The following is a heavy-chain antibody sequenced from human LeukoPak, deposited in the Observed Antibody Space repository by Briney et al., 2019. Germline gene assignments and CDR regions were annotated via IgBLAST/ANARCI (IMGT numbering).Heavy chain of an antibody. V-gene: IGHV3-23*01. CDR3: AKEPRTRPAAIPFDY. CDR2: ISGSGGST. Sequence: GGSLRLSCAASGFTFSSYAMSWVRQALGKGLERVSAISGSGGSTYYADSVKGRFTIPRDNSKNTLYLQMNSLRAEDTAVYYCAKEPRTRPAAIPFDYWGQGTLVTVSS. D-gene: IGHD2-2*01. J-gene: IGHJ4*02. CDR1: GFTFSSYA.